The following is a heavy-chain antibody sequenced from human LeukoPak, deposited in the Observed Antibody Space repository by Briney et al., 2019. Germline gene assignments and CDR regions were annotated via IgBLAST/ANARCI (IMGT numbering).Heavy chain of an antibody. D-gene: IGHD3-10*01. CDR3: ARDYGSGSYWVGNDC. CDR1: GFTFSSYG. V-gene: IGHV3-23*01. J-gene: IGHJ4*02. Sequence: GGSLRLSCAASGFTFSSYGMSWVRQAPGKGLEWVSAISGSGGSTYYADSVKGRFTISRDNSKNTLYLQMNSLRAEDTAVYYCARDYGSGSYWVGNDCWGQGTLVTVSS. CDR2: ISGSGGST.